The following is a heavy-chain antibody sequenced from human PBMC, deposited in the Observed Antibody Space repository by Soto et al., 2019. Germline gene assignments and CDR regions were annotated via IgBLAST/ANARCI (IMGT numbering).Heavy chain of an antibody. CDR2: INHSGST. D-gene: IGHD2-2*01. CDR3: ARLGGYCSSTSCRLGMDV. Sequence: SETLSLTCAVYGGSFSGYYWSWIRQPPGKGLEWIGEINHSGSTNYNPSLKSRVTISVDTSKNQFSLKLSSVTAADTAVYYCARLGGYCSSTSCRLGMDVWGHGTTVTVSS. CDR1: GGSFSGYY. J-gene: IGHJ6*02. V-gene: IGHV4-34*01.